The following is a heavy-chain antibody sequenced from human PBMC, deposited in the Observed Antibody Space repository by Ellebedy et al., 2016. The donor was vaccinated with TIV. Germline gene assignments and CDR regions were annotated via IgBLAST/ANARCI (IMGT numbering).Heavy chain of an antibody. CDR3: SGSVALDY. V-gene: IGHV3-7*01. D-gene: IGHD3-10*01. CDR1: GFTFSSYW. CDR2: IKQDGSEK. J-gene: IGHJ4*02. Sequence: GESLKISCAASGFTFSSYWMSWVRQAPGKGLEWVANIKQDGSEKYYVDSVKGRFTISRDNAKNSLYLQMNSLRAEDTAVYYCSGSVALDYWGQGTLVTVSS.